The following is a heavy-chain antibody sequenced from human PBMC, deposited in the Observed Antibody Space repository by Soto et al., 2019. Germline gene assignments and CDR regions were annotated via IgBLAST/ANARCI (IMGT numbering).Heavy chain of an antibody. CDR3: ARDMSPRSSRYRGPHDP. CDR2: ISAYNGNT. D-gene: IGHD2-2*02. Sequence: ASVKVSCKASGYTFTSYGISWVRQAPGQGLEWMGWISAYNGNTNYAQKLQGRVTMTTDTSTSTAYMELRSLRSDDTAVYYCARDMSPRSSRYRGPHDPWGQGTLVTVSS. V-gene: IGHV1-18*01. J-gene: IGHJ5*02. CDR1: GYTFTSYG.